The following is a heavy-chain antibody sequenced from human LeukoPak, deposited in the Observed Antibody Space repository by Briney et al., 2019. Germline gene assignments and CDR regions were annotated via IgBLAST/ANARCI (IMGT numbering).Heavy chain of an antibody. J-gene: IGHJ6*03. Sequence: SXTXSLTCAVYGGSFSGYYWSWIRQPPGKGLEWIGEIKHSGSTNYNPSLKSRVTISVDTSKNQFSLKLSSVTAADTAVYYCARGRTGRRSSSILHYYYMDVWGKGTTVTVSS. CDR1: GGSFSGYY. V-gene: IGHV4-34*01. CDR2: IKHSGST. CDR3: ARGRTGRRSSSILHYYYMDV. D-gene: IGHD6-6*01.